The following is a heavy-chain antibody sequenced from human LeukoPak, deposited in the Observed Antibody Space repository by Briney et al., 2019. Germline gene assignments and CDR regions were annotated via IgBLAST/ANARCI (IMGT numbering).Heavy chain of an antibody. Sequence: GGSLRLSCAASGFTFSSYSMNWVRQAPGKGLEWVSYISRSSSSIYYAGSVKGRLTISRDNAKNSLYLQMNSLRAEDTAVYYCARDLGLDYWGQGTLVTVSS. CDR3: ARDLGLDY. CDR2: ISRSSSSI. D-gene: IGHD1-26*01. J-gene: IGHJ4*02. V-gene: IGHV3-48*01. CDR1: GFTFSSYS.